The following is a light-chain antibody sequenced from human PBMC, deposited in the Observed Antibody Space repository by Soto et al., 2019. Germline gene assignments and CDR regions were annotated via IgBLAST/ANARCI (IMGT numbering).Light chain of an antibody. CDR2: DVS. J-gene: IGLJ1*01. V-gene: IGLV2-11*01. CDR1: SSDVGAYNY. CDR3: CSYADNYSYV. Sequence: QSALTQPRSVSGSPGQSVTISCTGTSSDVGAYNYVSWYQQHPGKAPKRMTDDVSKRPSGCPDRFAGSKSGNTASLTISGLQAEDEADYYCCSYADNYSYVFGTGTKLTVL.